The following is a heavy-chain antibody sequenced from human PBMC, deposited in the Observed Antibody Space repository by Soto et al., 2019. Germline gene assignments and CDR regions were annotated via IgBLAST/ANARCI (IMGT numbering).Heavy chain of an antibody. CDR3: ARDLPSVRGS. J-gene: IGHJ4*02. CDR1: GGTFSRHS. CDR2: IIAIFDAT. Sequence: QVQMVQSGAEVKKPGSSARVSCKVSGGTFSRHSISWVRQAPGQGLEWMGGIIAIFDATQYEQKFQGRLSITADESTPPFHVDLSGLSPQATAIYYCARDLPSVRGSWGRGTVVTVS. V-gene: IGHV1-69*01. D-gene: IGHD3-10*01.